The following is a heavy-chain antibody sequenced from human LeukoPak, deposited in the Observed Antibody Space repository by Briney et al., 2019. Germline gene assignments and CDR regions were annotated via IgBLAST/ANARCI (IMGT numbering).Heavy chain of an antibody. J-gene: IGHJ4*02. V-gene: IGHV3-53*01. CDR3: ARDGDDTSGYFSPFDY. Sequence: GGSPRLSCAVSGFTVSSNHMSWVRQAPGKGLDWVAVIYTGGGTYYADSVKGRFTISRDNSKNTLYLQMNSLGVEDTAVYYCARDGDDTSGYFSPFDYWGQGTLVTVSS. CDR2: IYTGGGT. CDR1: GFTVSSNH. D-gene: IGHD3-22*01.